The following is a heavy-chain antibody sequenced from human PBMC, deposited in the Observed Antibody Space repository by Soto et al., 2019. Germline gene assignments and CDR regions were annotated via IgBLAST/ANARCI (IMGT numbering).Heavy chain of an antibody. CDR2: IIPILGIA. CDR3: CAGWYGFDV. CDR1: GGTFSSYT. Sequence: QVQLVQSGAEVKKPGSSVKVSCKASGGTFSSYTISWVRQAPGQGLEWMGRIIPILGIANYAQKFQGRVANTGDKSTSTADMELSSRGSEDTAGYYCCAGWYGFDVWGQGTLVTVSS. V-gene: IGHV1-69*02. D-gene: IGHD6-19*01. J-gene: IGHJ4*02.